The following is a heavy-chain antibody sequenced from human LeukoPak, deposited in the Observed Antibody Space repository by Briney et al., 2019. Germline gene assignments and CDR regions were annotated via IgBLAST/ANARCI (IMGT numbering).Heavy chain of an antibody. CDR3: AKDRHLRGSGSRYYFDY. CDR1: GFTFSSYG. Sequence: GRSLRLSCAASGFTFSSYGMNWVRQAPGKGLEWVAVISYDGSNKYYADSVKGRFTISRDNSKNTLYLQMNSLRAEDTAVYYCAKDRHLRGSGSRYYFDYWGQGTLVTVSS. V-gene: IGHV3-30*18. J-gene: IGHJ4*02. CDR2: ISYDGSNK. D-gene: IGHD1-26*01.